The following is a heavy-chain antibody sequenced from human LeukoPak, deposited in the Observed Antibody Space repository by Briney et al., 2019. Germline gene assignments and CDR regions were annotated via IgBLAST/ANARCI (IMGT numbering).Heavy chain of an antibody. D-gene: IGHD1-20*01. J-gene: IGHJ6*02. Sequence: GRSLRLSCAASGFTFSNYGMHWVRQAPGKGLEWVAVISYDGSNKYYADSVKGRFTISRDKSKNTVYLQMNSLRAEDTAVYYCAKDLGNWNYNYYGMDVWGQGTTVTVSS. CDR3: AKDLGNWNYNYYGMDV. V-gene: IGHV3-30*18. CDR2: ISYDGSNK. CDR1: GFTFSNYG.